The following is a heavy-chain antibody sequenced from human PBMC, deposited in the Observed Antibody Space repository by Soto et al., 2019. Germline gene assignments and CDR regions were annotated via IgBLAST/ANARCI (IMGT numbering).Heavy chain of an antibody. J-gene: IGHJ4*02. D-gene: IGHD1-26*01. CDR3: AREYPVHSAYFDY. CDR1: GGSISSGGYY. CDR2: IYYSGST. V-gene: IGHV4-31*03. Sequence: SETLSLTCPVSGGSISSGGYYWSWIRQHPGKGLEWIGYIYYSGSTYYNPSLKSRVTISVDTSKNQFSLNLNSVTAADTAVYYCAREYPVHSAYFDYWGQGILVTVSS.